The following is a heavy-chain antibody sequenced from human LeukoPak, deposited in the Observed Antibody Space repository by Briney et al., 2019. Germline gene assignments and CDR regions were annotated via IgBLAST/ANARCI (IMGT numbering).Heavy chain of an antibody. CDR1: GGSISSGDYY. Sequence: SETLSLTCTVSGGSISSGDYYWSWIRQPPGKGLEWIGYIYYSGSTYYNPSLKSRVTISVDTSKNQFSLKLSSVTAADTAVYYCADLIAVAGTDYWGQGTLVTVSS. CDR3: ADLIAVAGTDY. D-gene: IGHD6-19*01. V-gene: IGHV4-30-4*01. CDR2: IYYSGST. J-gene: IGHJ4*02.